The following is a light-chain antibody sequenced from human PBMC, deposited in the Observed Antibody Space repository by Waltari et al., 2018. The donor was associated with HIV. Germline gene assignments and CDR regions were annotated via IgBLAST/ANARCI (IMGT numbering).Light chain of an antibody. CDR2: YDS. CDR1: HIGSKS. V-gene: IGLV3-21*04. Sequence: SYVLTQPPSVSVAPGKTARITCGGNHIGSKSVHWYQQKPGQAPVLVIYYDSDRPSGIPERFSGSNSGNTATLTISRVEAGDEADYYCQVWDSSSDLVVFGGGTKLTVL. CDR3: QVWDSSSDLVV. J-gene: IGLJ2*01.